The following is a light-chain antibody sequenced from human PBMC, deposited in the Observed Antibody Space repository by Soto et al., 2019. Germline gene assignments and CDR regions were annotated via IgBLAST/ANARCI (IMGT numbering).Light chain of an antibody. CDR1: QSVNIH. V-gene: IGKV3-11*01. CDR3: QQRSNWPPRLT. Sequence: EIVLTQSPATLSLSPGERATLSCRASQSVNIHLAWYQQKPGQAPRLLIYDASNRATGIPVRFSGSRSGTDLTLTISSREPEDFAVYYCQQRSNWPPRLTFGGGTKVEIK. CDR2: DAS. J-gene: IGKJ4*01.